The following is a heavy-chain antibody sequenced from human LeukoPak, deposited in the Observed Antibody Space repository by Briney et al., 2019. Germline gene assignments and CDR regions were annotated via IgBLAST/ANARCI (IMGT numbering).Heavy chain of an antibody. CDR3: AKDPSWYNWKFSGDY. D-gene: IGHD1-20*01. J-gene: IGHJ4*02. Sequence: GGSLRLSCAASGFIFPSYAMSWVRQAPGKGLEWVSSIGDNDRSTYYADSVKGRFIISRDNSKSTLYLQMSSLRADDTAIYYCAKDPSWYNWKFSGDYWGQGTLVTVSS. V-gene: IGHV3-23*01. CDR1: GFIFPSYA. CDR2: IGDNDRST.